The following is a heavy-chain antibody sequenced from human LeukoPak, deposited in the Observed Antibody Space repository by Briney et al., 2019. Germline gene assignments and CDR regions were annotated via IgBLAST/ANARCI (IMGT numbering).Heavy chain of an antibody. CDR2: IIPIFGTA. Sequence: ASVKVSCKASGGTLSSYAISWVRQAPGQGLEWMGGIIPIFGTANYAQKFQGRVTITTDESTSTAYMELSSLRSADTAVYYCARNWGHDYGDYYVYWGQGTLVTVSS. J-gene: IGHJ4*02. CDR3: ARNWGHDYGDYYVY. V-gene: IGHV1-69*05. CDR1: GGTLSSYA. D-gene: IGHD4-17*01.